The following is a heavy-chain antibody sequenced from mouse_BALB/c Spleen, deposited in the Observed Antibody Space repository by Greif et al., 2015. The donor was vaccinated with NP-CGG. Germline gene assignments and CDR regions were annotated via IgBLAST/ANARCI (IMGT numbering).Heavy chain of an antibody. Sequence: VQLQQSGAELVKPGASVKLSCTASGFNIKDTYMHWVKQRPEQGLEWIGRIDPANGNTKYDPKFQGKATITADTSSNTAYLQLSSLTSEDTAVYYCANWDWYFDVWGAGTTVTVSP. D-gene: IGHD4-1*01. CDR1: GFNIKDTY. CDR2: IDPANGNT. J-gene: IGHJ1*01. V-gene: IGHV14-3*02. CDR3: ANWDWYFDV.